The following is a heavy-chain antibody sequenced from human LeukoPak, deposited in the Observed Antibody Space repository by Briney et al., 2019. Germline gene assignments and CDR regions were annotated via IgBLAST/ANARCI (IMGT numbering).Heavy chain of an antibody. Sequence: QSGGSLRLSCAASGFTFSSYAMSWVRQAPGKGLEWVSGISGSGDNTYNADSVKGRFTISRDNSKNTLYVQVNSLGTEDTAAYYCAKGSYYDSSGSFYFDYWGQGTLVTVSS. CDR3: AKGSYYDSSGSFYFDY. V-gene: IGHV3-23*01. CDR1: GFTFSSYA. J-gene: IGHJ4*02. CDR2: ISGSGDNT. D-gene: IGHD3-22*01.